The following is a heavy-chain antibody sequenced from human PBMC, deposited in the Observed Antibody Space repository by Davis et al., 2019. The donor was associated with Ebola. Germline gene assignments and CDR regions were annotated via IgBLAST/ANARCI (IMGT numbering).Heavy chain of an antibody. CDR2: ISGTRTTI. CDR1: GFTFSDHY. V-gene: IGHV3-11*04. Sequence: GGSLRLSCAAYGFTFSDHYMSWIRQAPGKGLEWVSYISGTRTTIYYADSVRGRFTISRDHANNSLYLQMNSLRAEDTAVYYCARERGYSSGWYVPWGQGTLVTVSS. D-gene: IGHD6-19*01. CDR3: ARERGYSSGWYVP. J-gene: IGHJ5*02.